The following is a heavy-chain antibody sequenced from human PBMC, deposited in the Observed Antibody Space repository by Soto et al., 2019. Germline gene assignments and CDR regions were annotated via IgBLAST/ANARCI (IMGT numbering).Heavy chain of an antibody. D-gene: IGHD1-1*01. Sequence: QVQLQESGPGLVKPSQTLSLTCTVSGGSISSSYSHWSWIRQPPGAGLEWIGYIPYTGDTSYSPSLTSRLAPARDRAKNPFSQTRTSVPAADSAVYFCTPDRTGTIVYDYWGAGALGTAS. CDR3: TPDRTGTIVYDY. CDR1: GGSISSSYSH. J-gene: IGHJ4*02. V-gene: IGHV4-30-4*01. CDR2: IPYTGDT.